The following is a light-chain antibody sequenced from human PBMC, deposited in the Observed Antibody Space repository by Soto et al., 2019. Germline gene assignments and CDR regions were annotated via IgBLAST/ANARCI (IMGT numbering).Light chain of an antibody. CDR2: EVN. Sequence: QSVLTQPPSASGSPGQSVTISCTGTSSDVGGYNFVYWYQQHPGKVPKLMVYEVNQRPSGVPDRFSGSKSGNTASLTVSGLQADDEADYYCTSYAGGNNVFGTGTKLTVL. J-gene: IGLJ1*01. CDR1: SSDVGGYNF. CDR3: TSYAGGNNV. V-gene: IGLV2-8*01.